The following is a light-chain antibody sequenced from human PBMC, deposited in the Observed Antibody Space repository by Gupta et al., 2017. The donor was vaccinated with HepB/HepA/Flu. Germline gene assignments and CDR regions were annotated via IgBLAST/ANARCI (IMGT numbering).Light chain of an antibody. J-gene: IGLJ2*01. V-gene: IGLV1-44*01. CDR3: ATWDASRNGLV. Sequence: QSVLTQPPAASGTPGQRVTFSCSGSSSNIGSNTVNWYRPFPGTAPILLMYSNKQRPSGVPDRFSGSKSATSAALTTSGLQAEEEADYYCATWDASRNGLVFGGGTKLTVL. CDR1: SSNIGSNT. CDR2: SNK.